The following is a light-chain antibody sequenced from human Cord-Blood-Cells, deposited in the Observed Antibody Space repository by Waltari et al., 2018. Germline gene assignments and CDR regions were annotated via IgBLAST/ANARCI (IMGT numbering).Light chain of an antibody. CDR1: QSISSC. CDR3: QQSYSTPLA. CDR2: AAT. Sequence: DIQMTQHTSSRSASVGVRVTSTCRASQSISSCLHWYQQKPGNAPKLLIYAATSLQSGVPSRFSGSGSWTYLTLTISRLQPEDFATYYCQQSYSTPLAFGGGTKVEIK. V-gene: IGKV1-39*01. J-gene: IGKJ4*01.